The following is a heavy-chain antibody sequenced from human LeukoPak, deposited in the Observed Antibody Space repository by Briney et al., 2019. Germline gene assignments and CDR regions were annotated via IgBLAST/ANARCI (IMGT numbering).Heavy chain of an antibody. D-gene: IGHD6-13*01. CDR1: GYTFTSYA. Sequence: ASVKVSCKASGYTFTSYAMHWVRQAPGQRLEWMGWINAYNGKTKYSQKFQDRVTITRDTSASTAYLELTSLTSEDTAVYYCARGPRAAADDYWGQGSLVTVSS. V-gene: IGHV1-3*01. CDR3: ARGPRAAADDY. CDR2: INAYNGKT. J-gene: IGHJ4*02.